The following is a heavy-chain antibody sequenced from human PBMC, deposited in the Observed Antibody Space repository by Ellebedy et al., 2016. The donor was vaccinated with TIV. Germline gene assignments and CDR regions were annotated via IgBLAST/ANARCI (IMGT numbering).Heavy chain of an antibody. CDR1: GYSFTSYW. V-gene: IGHV5-51*01. CDR2: IYPGDSDT. J-gene: IGHJ4*02. D-gene: IGHD2-15*01. CDR3: ARQVAATLYYFDY. Sequence: GESLKISXKGSGYSFTSYWIGWVRQMPGKGLEWMGIIYPGDSDTRYSPSFQGQVTISADKSISTAYLQWSSLKASDTAMYYCARQVAATLYYFDYWGQGTLVTVSS.